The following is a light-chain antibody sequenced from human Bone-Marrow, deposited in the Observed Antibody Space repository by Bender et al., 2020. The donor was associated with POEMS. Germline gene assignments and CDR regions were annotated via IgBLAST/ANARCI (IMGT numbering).Light chain of an antibody. CDR3: CSYAGSSTVV. Sequence: QSALTQPASVSGSPGQSITITCTGTSSDVGAYNYVSWYQQHPGKAPKLMIYDVHNRPSGVSDRFSGSKSGNTASLTISGLQAEDEADYYCCSYAGSSTVVFGGGTKLTVL. CDR1: SSDVGAYNY. J-gene: IGLJ2*01. V-gene: IGLV2-14*03. CDR2: DVH.